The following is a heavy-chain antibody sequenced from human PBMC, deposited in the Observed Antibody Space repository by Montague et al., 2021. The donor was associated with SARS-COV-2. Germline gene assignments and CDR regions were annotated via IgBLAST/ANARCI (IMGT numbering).Heavy chain of an antibody. CDR1: GGSIRSSSHF. D-gene: IGHD3-10*01. CDR3: GLGRGCAVGNHYYYSYGLDV. J-gene: IGHJ6*02. V-gene: IGHV4-39*07. CDR2: ISYSGST. Sequence: SETLSLTCTVSGGSIRSSSHFWGWFRQPPGQRLEWIGTISYSGSTYYSPSLKSRVIISAETSKNQFSLNLRSVTAADTAVYFCGLGRGCAVGNHYYYSYGLDVWGQGTTVTVSS.